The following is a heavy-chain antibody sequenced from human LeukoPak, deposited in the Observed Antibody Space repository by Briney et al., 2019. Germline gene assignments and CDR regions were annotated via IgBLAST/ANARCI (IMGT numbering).Heavy chain of an antibody. CDR2: ISSSGSPI. J-gene: IGHJ4*02. CDR1: GFTFSDHY. V-gene: IGHV3-11*04. D-gene: IGHD6-13*01. CDR3: ASAAAGLGRGDY. Sequence: KPGGSLRLSCAASGFTFSDHYMNWVRQAPGKGLEWVSYISSSGSPIYYADSVKGRFTISRDNAKNSLYLQMNSLRVEDTAVYYCASAAAGLGRGDYWGQGTLVTVSS.